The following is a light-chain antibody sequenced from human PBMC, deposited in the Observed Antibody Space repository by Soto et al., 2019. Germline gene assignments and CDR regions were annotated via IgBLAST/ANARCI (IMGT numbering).Light chain of an antibody. CDR1: QGISSY. J-gene: IGKJ5*01. CDR3: QQLLSYPIT. Sequence: DIQLTQSPSFLSASVGARVPITCRASQGISSYLARYQQQPGKAPKLLIYAASTLQSGVPLRFSGSGSGTSFTLTISSLQPEDFATYYCQQLLSYPITFGQGTRLEIK. V-gene: IGKV1-9*01. CDR2: AAS.